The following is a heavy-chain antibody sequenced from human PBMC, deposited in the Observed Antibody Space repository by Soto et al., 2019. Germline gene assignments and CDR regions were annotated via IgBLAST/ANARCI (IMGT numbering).Heavy chain of an antibody. CDR1: GYSFTSYW. Sequence: GESLKISCNGSGYSFTSYWICWVRQMPWKGLEWMGIIYPGDSDTRYSPSFQGQVTISADKSISTAYLQWSSLKASDTAMYYCARHYCSSTSCYPVYYYYYGMDVWGQGTTVT. CDR3: ARHYCSSTSCYPVYYYYYGMDV. CDR2: IYPGDSDT. V-gene: IGHV5-51*01. J-gene: IGHJ6*02. D-gene: IGHD2-2*01.